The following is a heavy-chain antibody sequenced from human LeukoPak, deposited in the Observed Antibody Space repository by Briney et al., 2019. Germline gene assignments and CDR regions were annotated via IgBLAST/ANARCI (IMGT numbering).Heavy chain of an antibody. CDR1: GFTFSSYA. V-gene: IGHV3-48*04. CDR2: ISSSGSTI. Sequence: GGSLRLSCAASGFTFSSYAMSWVRQDPGKGLEWVSYISSSGSTIYYADSVKGRFTISRDNAKNSLYLQMNSLRAEDTAVYYCARDLVIFGVVTTRFDYWGQGTLVTVSS. J-gene: IGHJ4*02. D-gene: IGHD3-3*01. CDR3: ARDLVIFGVVTTRFDY.